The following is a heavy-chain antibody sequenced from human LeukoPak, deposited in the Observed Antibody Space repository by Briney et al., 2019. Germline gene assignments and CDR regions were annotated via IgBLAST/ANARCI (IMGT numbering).Heavy chain of an antibody. D-gene: IGHD6-19*01. CDR2: ISSNGGST. J-gene: IGHJ4*02. Sequence: GGSLRLSCAASGFTFSSYTMHWVRQAPGKGLEYVSGISSNGGSTYYANSVKGRFTISRDNSKNTLYLQMGSLRTEDMAGYYCARRGSGWEFDYWGQGTLVTVSS. V-gene: IGHV3-64*01. CDR1: GFTFSSYT. CDR3: ARRGSGWEFDY.